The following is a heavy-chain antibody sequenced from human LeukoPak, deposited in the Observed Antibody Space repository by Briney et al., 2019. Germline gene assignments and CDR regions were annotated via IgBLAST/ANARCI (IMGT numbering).Heavy chain of an antibody. D-gene: IGHD6-19*01. J-gene: IGHJ6*03. CDR3: ALIRRHRSDWYPYYYYYMDV. Sequence: SGPALVKPTQTLTLTCTFSGFSLSTPGMRVTWIRQPPGKALEWLARIDWDDDKFYTTSLKTRLTISKDTSKNQVVLTMTNLEPVDTGTYYCALIRRHRSDWYPYYYYYMDVWGKGTTVTVSS. V-gene: IGHV2-70*04. CDR1: GFSLSTPGMR. CDR2: IDWDDDK.